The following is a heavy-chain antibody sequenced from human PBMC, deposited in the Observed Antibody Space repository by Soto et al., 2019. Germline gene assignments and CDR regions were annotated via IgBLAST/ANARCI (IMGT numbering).Heavy chain of an antibody. V-gene: IGHV3-48*02. CDR3: ARDMLTDV. CDR1: GFTFSSYS. CDR2: ISSSSSTI. D-gene: IGHD2-8*01. J-gene: IGHJ6*02. Sequence: EVQLVESGGGLVQPGGSLRLSCAASGFTFSSYSMNWVRQAPGKGLEWVSYISSSSSTIYYAVSVKGRFTISRDNAKNSLYLQMNRLRDEDTAVYYCARDMLTDVWGQGTTVTVSS.